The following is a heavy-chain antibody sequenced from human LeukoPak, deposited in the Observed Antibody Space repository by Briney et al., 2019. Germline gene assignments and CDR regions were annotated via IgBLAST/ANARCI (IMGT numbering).Heavy chain of an antibody. CDR3: AGVKDGYNVY. Sequence: SETLSLTCTVSGGSISSYYWSWIWQPPGKGLEWIGYIYYSGTTNYNPSLKSRVTISEDTSKNQFSLKLSSVTAADTAVYYCAGVKDGYNVYWGQGTLVTVSS. CDR1: GGSISSYY. CDR2: IYYSGTT. J-gene: IGHJ4*02. V-gene: IGHV4-59*01. D-gene: IGHD5-24*01.